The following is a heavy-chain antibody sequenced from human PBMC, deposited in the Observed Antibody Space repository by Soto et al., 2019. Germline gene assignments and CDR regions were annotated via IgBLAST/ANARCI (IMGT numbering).Heavy chain of an antibody. D-gene: IGHD2-15*01. CDR2: INHSGST. Sequence: SETLSLTCAVYGGSFSGYYWSWIRQPPGKGLEWIGEINHSGSTNYNPSLKSRVTISVDTSKNQFSLKLSSVTAADTAVYYCARVVVVVAATKGGWFDPWGQGTLVTVSS. V-gene: IGHV4-34*01. CDR1: GGSFSGYY. CDR3: ARVVVVVAATKGGWFDP. J-gene: IGHJ5*02.